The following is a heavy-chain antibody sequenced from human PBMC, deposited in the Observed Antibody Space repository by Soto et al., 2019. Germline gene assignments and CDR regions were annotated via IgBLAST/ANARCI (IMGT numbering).Heavy chain of an antibody. V-gene: IGHV3-23*01. CDR3: ARVPLLFGLDAFDF. D-gene: IGHD3-10*01. CDR2: ISGFSAGSAST. Sequence: EVQLLESGGGLVQPGGSLRLSCAASGFTFNSYAMHWVRQAPGKGLEWVSGISGFSAGSASTYFADSVKGRFIISRDNSNNTLYLQMNNLRAEDTALYYCARVPLLFGLDAFDFWGHGTVVTVSS. CDR1: GFTFNSYA. J-gene: IGHJ3*01.